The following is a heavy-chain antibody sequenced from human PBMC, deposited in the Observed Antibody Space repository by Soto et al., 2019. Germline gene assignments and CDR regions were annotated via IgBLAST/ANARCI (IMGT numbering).Heavy chain of an antibody. CDR3: AKVVAGGYYFYGMDV. V-gene: IGHV3-23*01. J-gene: IGHJ6*02. CDR2: ISGSGGST. CDR1: GFTFSSYA. Sequence: PGGSLRLSXAASGFTFSSYAMTWVRQAPGKGLEWVSAISGSGGSTYYADSVKGRFTISRDNSKNTLYLQVNSLRAEDTAVYYCAKVVAGGYYFYGMDVWGQGTTVTVSS. D-gene: IGHD5-12*01.